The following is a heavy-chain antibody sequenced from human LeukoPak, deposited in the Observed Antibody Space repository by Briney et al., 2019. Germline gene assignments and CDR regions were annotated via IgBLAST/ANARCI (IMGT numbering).Heavy chain of an antibody. CDR2: ISSSSSTI. CDR1: GFTFSNAW. CDR3: ARGEYRYDILTGYYPPGY. V-gene: IGHV3-48*04. D-gene: IGHD3-9*01. J-gene: IGHJ4*02. Sequence: GGSLRLSCAASGFTFSNAWMSWVRQAPGKGLEWVSYISSSSSTIYYADSVKGRFTISRDNAKNSLYLQMNSLRAEDTAVYYCARGEYRYDILTGYYPPGYWGQGTLVTVSS.